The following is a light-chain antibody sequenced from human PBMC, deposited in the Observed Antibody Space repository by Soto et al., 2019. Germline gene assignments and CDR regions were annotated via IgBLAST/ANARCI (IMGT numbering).Light chain of an antibody. V-gene: IGKV1-12*01. CDR2: TAS. J-gene: IGKJ4*01. Sequence: DIQMPQSPSSVSASVGDRVTITCRASQGISSWLAWYQQKPGKAPKLLIYTASTLQSGVPSTFSVSGSGTDFTLTITSLQPDDFATYYCQQANSFPITSGGGPNVEIK. CDR3: QQANSFPIT. CDR1: QGISSW.